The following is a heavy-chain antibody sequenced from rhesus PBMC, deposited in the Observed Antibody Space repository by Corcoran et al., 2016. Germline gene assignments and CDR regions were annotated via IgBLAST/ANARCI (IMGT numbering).Heavy chain of an antibody. Sequence: QVQLQESGPGLVKPSETLSLTCTVAGGSISGYYWSWIRQPQGKGLDVFGNIDGNSAGTNSTPSLKSRVTSSKDTSKNPFSLKLGSVTAADTAVYYCAREEDCTGSGCYPDVWGQGVLVTVSS. CDR2: IDGNSAGT. CDR3: AREEDCTGSGCYPDV. D-gene: IGHD2-21*01. CDR1: GGSISGYY. J-gene: IGHJ4*01. V-gene: IGHV4-81*01.